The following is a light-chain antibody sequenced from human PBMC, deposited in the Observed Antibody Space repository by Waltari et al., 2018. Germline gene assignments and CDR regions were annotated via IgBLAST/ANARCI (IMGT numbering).Light chain of an antibody. J-gene: IGKJ4*01. V-gene: IGKV1-12*01. CDR2: DTS. Sequence: DVKLTQSPSSVSASVGDRVTLTCRASQDISSWLAWYQQKPGKAPEVLIYDTSNLQSGVPSRFVGSGSETHFTLTINNLQPEDFATYYCQQAKSFPLTFGGGTKVEIK. CDR3: QQAKSFPLT. CDR1: QDISSW.